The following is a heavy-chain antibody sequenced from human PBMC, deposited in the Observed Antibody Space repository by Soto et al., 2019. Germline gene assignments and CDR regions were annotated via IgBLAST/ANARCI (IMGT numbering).Heavy chain of an antibody. J-gene: IGHJ4*02. V-gene: IGHV3-33*01. CDR2: IWYDGSNK. Sequence: PGGSLRLSCAASGFTFSSYGMHWVRQAPGKGLEWVAVIWYDGSNKYYADSVKGRFTISRDNSKNTLYLQMNSLRAEDTAVYYCARDTLTVTYFDYWGQGTLVTVSS. D-gene: IGHD4-4*01. CDR3: ARDTLTVTYFDY. CDR1: GFTFSSYG.